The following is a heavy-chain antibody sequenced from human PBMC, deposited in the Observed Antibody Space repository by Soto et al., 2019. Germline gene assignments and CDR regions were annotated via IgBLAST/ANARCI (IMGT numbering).Heavy chain of an antibody. CDR3: VRGGSGVDV. D-gene: IGHD5-12*01. V-gene: IGHV3-33*01. CDR2: ILSDGTKT. CDR1: GFTFSSYG. J-gene: IGHJ6*02. Sequence: GALRLSCAASGFTFSSYGMHWVRQAPGKGLGWVAVILSDGTKTFYVDSVKGRFTISRDNSKKTLYLQMNSLKDEDTAVYYCVRGGSGVDVWGQGTTVTVSS.